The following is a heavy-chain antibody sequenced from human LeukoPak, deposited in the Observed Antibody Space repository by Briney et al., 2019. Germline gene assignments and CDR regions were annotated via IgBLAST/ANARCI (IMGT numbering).Heavy chain of an antibody. Sequence: GALRLSCAASGFTFSSSAMSWVRQAPGKGLEWVSVIYSGGSTYYADSVKGQFTISRDNSKNTLYLQMNSLRAEDTAVYYCARGSRSAHDAFDIWGQGTMVTVSS. D-gene: IGHD6-25*01. V-gene: IGHV3-53*01. CDR2: IYSGGST. CDR3: ARGSRSAHDAFDI. J-gene: IGHJ3*02. CDR1: GFTFSSSA.